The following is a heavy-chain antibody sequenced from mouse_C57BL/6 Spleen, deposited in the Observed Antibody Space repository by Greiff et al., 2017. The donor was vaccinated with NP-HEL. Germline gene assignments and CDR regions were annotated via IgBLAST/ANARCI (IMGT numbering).Heavy chain of an antibody. CDR2: ISSGGSYT. D-gene: IGHD2-4*01. V-gene: IGHV5-6*01. CDR1: GFTFSSYG. Sequence: EVKLMEPGGDLVKPGGSLKLSCAASGFTFSSYGMSWVRQTPDKRLEWVATISSGGSYTYYPDSVKGHFTISRDNAKNTLYLQMSSLKAEDTAMCYCARGYEYDGYYFGGWGQGTTLTV. J-gene: IGHJ2*01. CDR3: ARGYEYDGYYFGG.